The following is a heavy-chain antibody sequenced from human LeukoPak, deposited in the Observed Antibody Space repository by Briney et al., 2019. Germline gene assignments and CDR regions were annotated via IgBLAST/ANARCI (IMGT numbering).Heavy chain of an antibody. V-gene: IGHV4-30-2*01. CDR3: ARGYMTRGAFDI. CDR1: GFTFSSYAM. CDR2: IYHSGST. J-gene: IGHJ3*02. Sequence: LRLSCAASGFTFSSYAMSWVRQPPGKGLEWIGYIYHSGSTYYNPSLKSRVTISVDRSKNQFSLKLSSVTAADTAVYYCARGYMTRGAFDIWGQGTMVTVSS. D-gene: IGHD5-12*01.